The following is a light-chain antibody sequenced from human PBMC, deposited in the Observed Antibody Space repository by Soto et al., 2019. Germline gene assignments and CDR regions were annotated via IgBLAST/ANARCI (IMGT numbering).Light chain of an antibody. J-gene: IGLJ2*01. CDR3: SSYAGSNNLI. Sequence: QSVLTQPASVSGSPGQSITIFCTGTSSDVGGYNYVSWYQQHPGSAPKLMIYDVSSRPSGVSNRFSGSKSGNTASLAVTGLQAEDEADYYCSSYAGSNNLIFGGGTQLTVL. CDR1: SSDVGGYNY. V-gene: IGLV2-14*03. CDR2: DVS.